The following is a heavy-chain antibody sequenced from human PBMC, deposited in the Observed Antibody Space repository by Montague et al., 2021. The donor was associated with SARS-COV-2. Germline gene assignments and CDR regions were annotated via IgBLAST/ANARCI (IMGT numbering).Heavy chain of an antibody. D-gene: IGHD3-10*01. V-gene: IGHV4-61*01. CDR3: ATYWQGGSGRGS. Sequence: SETLSLTCTVSGVSVSNRYTHWSWIRQSPGKGLEWIGHTDYGGSPNYSPSLHSRVTIPLDTSKNQLSLRLNSATAADTAVYYCATYWQGGSGRGSWGQGTLVTVSS. CDR1: GVSVSNRYTH. CDR2: TDYGGSP. J-gene: IGHJ5*02.